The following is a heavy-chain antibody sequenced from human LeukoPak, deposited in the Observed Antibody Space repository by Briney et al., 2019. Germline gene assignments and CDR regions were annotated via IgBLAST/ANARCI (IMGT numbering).Heavy chain of an antibody. D-gene: IGHD5-24*01. V-gene: IGHV1-2*02. CDR2: INPNSGGT. CDR1: GYTFTGYY. J-gene: IGHJ4*02. Sequence: GASVKVSCKASGYTFTGYYMHWARQAPGQGREWMGGINPNSGGTNYAQNFQGRVNMTRDTSISTAYMEPSRLRSDDTAVYYCARDRAHKIATIYYFDYWGQGTLVTVS. CDR3: ARDRAHKIATIYYFDY.